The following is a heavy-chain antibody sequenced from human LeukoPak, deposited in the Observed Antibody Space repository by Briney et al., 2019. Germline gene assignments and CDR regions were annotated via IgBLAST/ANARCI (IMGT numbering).Heavy chain of an antibody. CDR1: GYTFTGYY. V-gene: IGHV1-2*02. Sequence: ASVKVSCKASGYTFTGYYMHWVRQAPGQGLEWMGWINPNSGGTNYAQKFQGRVTMTRDTSISTAYMELSRLRSDDTAVYYCARDRSDSSGWYHVLGYWGQGTLVTVSS. J-gene: IGHJ4*02. D-gene: IGHD6-19*01. CDR3: ARDRSDSSGWYHVLGY. CDR2: INPNSGGT.